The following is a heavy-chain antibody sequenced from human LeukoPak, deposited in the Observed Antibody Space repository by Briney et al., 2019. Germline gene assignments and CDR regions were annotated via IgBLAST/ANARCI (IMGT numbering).Heavy chain of an antibody. Sequence: GGSLRLSCSASGFTFSSYAMHWVRQAPGKGLEYVSAISSNGGSTYYADSVKGGFTISRDNSKNTLYLQMNSLRAEDTAVYYCARDSTLGYCSGGSCYFDYWGQGTLVTVSS. D-gene: IGHD2-15*01. CDR3: ARDSTLGYCSGGSCYFDY. V-gene: IGHV3-64*04. CDR2: ISSNGGST. CDR1: GFTFSSYA. J-gene: IGHJ4*02.